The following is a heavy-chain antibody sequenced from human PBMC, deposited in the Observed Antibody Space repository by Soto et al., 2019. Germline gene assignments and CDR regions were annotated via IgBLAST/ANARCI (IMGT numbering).Heavy chain of an antibody. CDR1: GFTFRKFW. D-gene: IGHD2-8*01. CDR2: ISSDGNTT. J-gene: IGHJ1*01. Sequence: EVQLVQSGGGLAQPGKSLRLSCAASGFTFRKFWMHWVRQVPGKGPVWVSYISSDGNTTDYADSVKGRFTISRDNAKGKLYLQMDSLRAEDTDVYYCAIQDCTNDVWLEAAVTVGGALESWGQGTLVTVSS. V-gene: IGHV3-74*01. CDR3: AIQDCTNDVWLEAAVTVGGALES.